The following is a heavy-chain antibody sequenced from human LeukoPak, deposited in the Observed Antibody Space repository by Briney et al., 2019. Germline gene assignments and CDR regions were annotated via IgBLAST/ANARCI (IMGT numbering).Heavy chain of an antibody. CDR1: GYSISSGYY. V-gene: IGHV4-38-2*01. J-gene: IGHJ5*02. CDR2: IYHSGST. Sequence: PSETLSLTCAVSGYSISSGYYWGWIRQPPGKGLEWIGSIYHSGSTYYNPSLKSRVTISVDTSKNQFSLKLSSVTAADTAVYYCARGITIFGVFIAPNWFDPWGQGTLVTVSS. CDR3: ARGITIFGVFIAPNWFDP. D-gene: IGHD3-3*01.